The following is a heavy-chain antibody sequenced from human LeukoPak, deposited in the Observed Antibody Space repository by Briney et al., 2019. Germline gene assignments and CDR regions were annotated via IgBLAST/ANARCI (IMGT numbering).Heavy chain of an antibody. CDR2: IYHSGST. D-gene: IGHD6-6*01. V-gene: IGHV4-30-4*01. CDR3: AREFSSFVNYMDV. CDR1: GGSISSGDYY. J-gene: IGHJ6*03. Sequence: PSQTLSLTCTVSGGSISSGDYYWSWIRQPPGKGLEWIGYIYHSGSTYYNPSLKSRVTISVDRSKNQFSLKLSSVTAADTAVYYCAREFSSFVNYMDVWGKGTTVTVSS.